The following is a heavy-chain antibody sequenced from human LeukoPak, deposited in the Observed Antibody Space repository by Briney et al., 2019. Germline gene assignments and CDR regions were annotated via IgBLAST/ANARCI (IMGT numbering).Heavy chain of an antibody. CDR3: ATETNGRHYDY. V-gene: IGHV3-21*06. D-gene: IGHD1-14*01. CDR1: GLTFSTSG. Sequence: GGSLRLSCTASGLTFSTSGFNWVRQAPGKGLEWVASIGPTGSDRFHADSIKGRFTISRDNANNFLYLQMNSLRAEDTAVYYCATETNGRHYDYWGQGTLLTVSS. CDR2: IGPTGSDR. J-gene: IGHJ4*02.